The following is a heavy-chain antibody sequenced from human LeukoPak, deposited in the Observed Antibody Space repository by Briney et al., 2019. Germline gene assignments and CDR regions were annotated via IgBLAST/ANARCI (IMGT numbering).Heavy chain of an antibody. CDR2: VSNDGRNI. J-gene: IGHJ4*02. V-gene: IGHV3-30*04. D-gene: IGHD7-27*01. Sequence: PGNSLRLSCAASGFTSRNYAMHWVREAPGKGLEWVTTVSNDGRNIFYTDSVKGRFTITRDNSKDTLYLQMNSLRIEDTALYYCARHWGFDYWGQGALVTVSS. CDR3: ARHWGFDY. CDR1: GFTSRNYA.